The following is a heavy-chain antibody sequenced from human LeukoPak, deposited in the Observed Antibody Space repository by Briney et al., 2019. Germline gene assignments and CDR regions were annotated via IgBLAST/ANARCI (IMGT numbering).Heavy chain of an antibody. J-gene: IGHJ4*02. D-gene: IGHD6-19*01. CDR3: TRVGGIDSGWSGAVDY. Sequence: CPRLSSTASGVARGVYAMSGVRRGPRGRHGRGGCIRSKADGGTTDYAASVKGRFTISRDDSKSIAYLQMNSLKPEDTAVYYCTRVGGIDSGWSGAVDYWGQGTLVTVSS. CDR1: GVARGVYA. V-gene: IGHV3-49*04. CDR2: IRSKADGGTT.